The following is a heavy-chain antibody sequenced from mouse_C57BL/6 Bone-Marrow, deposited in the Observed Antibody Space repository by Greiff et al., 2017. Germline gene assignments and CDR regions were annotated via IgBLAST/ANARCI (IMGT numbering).Heavy chain of an antibody. CDR1: GYSITSGYY. Sequence: EVQLQESGPGLVKPSQSLSLTCSVTGYSITSGYYWNWIRQFPGNKLEWMGYISYDGSNNYNPSLKNRISITRDTSKNQFFLKLNSVTTEDTATYYWARALYYYGSSPYWYFDVWGTGTTVTVSS. CDR3: ARALYYYGSSPYWYFDV. CDR2: ISYDGSN. J-gene: IGHJ1*03. V-gene: IGHV3-6*01. D-gene: IGHD1-1*01.